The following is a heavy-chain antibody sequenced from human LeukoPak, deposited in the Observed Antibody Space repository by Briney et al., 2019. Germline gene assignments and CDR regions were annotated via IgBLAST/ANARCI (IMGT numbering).Heavy chain of an antibody. D-gene: IGHD3-3*01. V-gene: IGHV1-3*01. Sequence: GASVKVSCKASGYTFTSYAMHWVRQAPGQRLEWMGWINAGSGNTKYSQKFQGRVTITRDTSASTAYMELSSLRSEDTAVYYCARSLRFLEWLQFDPWGQGTLVTVSS. CDR1: GYTFTSYA. CDR2: INAGSGNT. CDR3: ARSLRFLEWLQFDP. J-gene: IGHJ5*02.